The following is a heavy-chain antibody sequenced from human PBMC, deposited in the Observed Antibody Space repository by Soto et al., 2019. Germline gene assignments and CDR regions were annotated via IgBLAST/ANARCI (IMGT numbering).Heavy chain of an antibody. CDR2: ISGSGANT. D-gene: IGHD2-21*02. J-gene: IGHJ4*02. V-gene: IGHV3-23*01. Sequence: QAGGSLRLSCAAYGFSISSDAMSWVRQAPGKGLEWVSGISGSGANTNYADSVKGRFAISIDNSKNTLYLQMSSLRAEDTAVYYCAKRQSGNFGPFDSWGQGTLVTVSS. CDR1: GFSISSDA. CDR3: AKRQSGNFGPFDS.